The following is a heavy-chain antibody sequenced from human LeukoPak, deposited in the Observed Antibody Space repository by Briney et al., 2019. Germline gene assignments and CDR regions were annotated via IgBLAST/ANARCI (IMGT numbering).Heavy chain of an antibody. CDR1: GGSIPTYS. CDR2: VYYSGGT. J-gene: IGHJ6*02. D-gene: IGHD1-26*01. Sequence: SETLSPTCTVSGGSIPTYSSSWIRQPPGKGLELLAYVYYSGGTNYSPSLKSPVTISVDTSKNRFSLKLSSVTAADTAVYYCAGSVSRSPNYYAMDVWGQGTTVTVSS. V-gene: IGHV4-59*01. CDR3: AGSVSRSPNYYAMDV.